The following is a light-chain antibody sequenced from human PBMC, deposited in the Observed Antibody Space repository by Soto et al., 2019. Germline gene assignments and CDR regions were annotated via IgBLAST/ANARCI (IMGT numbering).Light chain of an antibody. CDR2: KAS. Sequence: DTLMTQSPSSVSASIGDRVILTCRASRDISTWLAWYQQKPGQAPKLLISKASNLQSGVPSRFSGSGSGREFTLIISSLQPDDFATYFCHQANSFPRTVGQGTKVDSK. V-gene: IGKV1-12*01. CDR3: HQANSFPRT. J-gene: IGKJ1*01. CDR1: RDISTW.